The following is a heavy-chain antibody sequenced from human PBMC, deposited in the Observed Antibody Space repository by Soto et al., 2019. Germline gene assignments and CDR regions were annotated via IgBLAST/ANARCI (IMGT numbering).Heavy chain of an antibody. CDR3: ASQFTGVLVLGTSPPGGDNYGWDV. CDR2: IIPILDIP. V-gene: IGHV1-69*02. D-gene: IGHD2-8*02. CDR1: GGTFSRYT. J-gene: IGHJ6*02. Sequence: QVQLVQSGAEVKKPGSSVKVSCKASGGTFSRYTFTWVRQAPGQGLEWMGRIIPILDIPNYAQNFQGRVTITAEKSTSTAYMELSSLRSDDTAVYYCASQFTGVLVLGTSPPGGDNYGWDVWGQGTTVTVSS.